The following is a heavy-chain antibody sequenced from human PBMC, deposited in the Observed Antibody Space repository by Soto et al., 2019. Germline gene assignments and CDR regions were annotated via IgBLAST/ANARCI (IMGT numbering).Heavy chain of an antibody. CDR3: AKDQGSSWYEIDY. CDR2: ISGSGGST. J-gene: IGHJ4*02. V-gene: IGHV3-23*01. Sequence: EVQLLESGGGLVQPGGSLRLSCAASGFTFSNYAVTWVRQAPGKGLEWVSTISGSGGSTYYADSVKGRFTISRDNSKNTLYLHMNGRRAEDTAVYYCAKDQGSSWYEIDYWGQGTLVTVSS. CDR1: GFTFSNYA. D-gene: IGHD6-13*01.